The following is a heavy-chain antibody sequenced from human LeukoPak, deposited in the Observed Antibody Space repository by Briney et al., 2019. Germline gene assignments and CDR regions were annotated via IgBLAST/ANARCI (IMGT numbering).Heavy chain of an antibody. J-gene: IGHJ4*02. V-gene: IGHV4-59*06. D-gene: IGHD6-19*01. CDR3: ARQRGYTSGFHDSYFDY. CDR2: FYSSGSI. Sequence: SEPLSLTCTVSGGFINNYYWRGIRQSPGKGVVWLRYFYSSGSIYYNPSLQGRVTISVDTSNNQFSLKLSTVTAADTAVYYCARQRGYTSGFHDSYFDYWGQGTLVTVSS. CDR1: GGFINNYY.